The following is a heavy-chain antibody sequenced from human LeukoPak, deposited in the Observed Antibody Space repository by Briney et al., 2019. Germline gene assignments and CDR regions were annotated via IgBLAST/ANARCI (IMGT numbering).Heavy chain of an antibody. CDR2: ISYSGTT. V-gene: IGHV4-39*02. CDR3: AANSADYNTLGSSYKV. CDR1: SASINSSPYF. J-gene: IGHJ4*02. D-gene: IGHD3-10*01. Sequence: SETLSLTCSVSSASINSSPYFWGWIRQSPGKGLEWIATISYSGTTYYNPSLKSRVTISVDTSKNHFSLRLSSVTAADTAVYYCAANSADYNTLGSSYKVWGQGTLVTVSS.